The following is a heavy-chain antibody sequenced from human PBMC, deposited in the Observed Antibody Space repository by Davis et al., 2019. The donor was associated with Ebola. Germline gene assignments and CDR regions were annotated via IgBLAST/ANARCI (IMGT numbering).Heavy chain of an antibody. CDR2: ISSSCSTI. J-gene: IGHJ6*02. CDR1: GFTFSSYA. V-gene: IGHV3-48*04. CDR3: ARDLVQGVIFYYGMDV. D-gene: IGHD3-10*01. Sequence: GGSLRLSCAASGFTFSSYAMSWVRQAPGKGLEWVSYISSSCSTIYYADSVKGRFTISRDNAKNSLYLQMNSLRAEDTAVYYCARDLVQGVIFYYGMDVWGQGTTVTVSS.